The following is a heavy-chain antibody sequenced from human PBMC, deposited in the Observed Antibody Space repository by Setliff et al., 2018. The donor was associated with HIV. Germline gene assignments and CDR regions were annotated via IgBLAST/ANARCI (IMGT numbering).Heavy chain of an antibody. CDR2: IHTTGST. J-gene: IGHJ5*02. D-gene: IGHD3-16*01. V-gene: IGHV4-61*09. Sequence: PSETLSLTCSVSGDSISSGSYYWSWIRLPAGKGLEWIGQIHTTGSTKYNPSLKSRVTISMDTSKNQFSLNLNSVTATDTAVYYCAKRTFGSGRLDPWGQGTLVTVSS. CDR1: GDSISSGSYY. CDR3: AKRTFGSGRLDP.